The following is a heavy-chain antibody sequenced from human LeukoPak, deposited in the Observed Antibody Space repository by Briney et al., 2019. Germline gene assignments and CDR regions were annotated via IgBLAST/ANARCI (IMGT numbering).Heavy chain of an antibody. CDR3: ARVFNDFWSGYYGMDV. Sequence: ASVKVSCKASGCTFTSYGISWVRQAPGQGLEWMGWISAYNGNTNYAQKLQGRVTMTTDTSTSTAYMELRSLRSDDTAVYYCARVFNDFWSGYYGMDVWGQGTTVTVSS. CDR1: GCTFTSYG. D-gene: IGHD3-3*01. V-gene: IGHV1-18*01. CDR2: ISAYNGNT. J-gene: IGHJ6*02.